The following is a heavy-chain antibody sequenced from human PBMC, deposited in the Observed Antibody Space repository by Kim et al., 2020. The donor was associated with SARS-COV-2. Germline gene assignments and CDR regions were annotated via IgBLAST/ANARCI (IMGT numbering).Heavy chain of an antibody. J-gene: IGHJ5*02. D-gene: IGHD3-22*01. CDR2: ISSGSGTI. V-gene: IGHV3-48*02. CDR3: ARDKPVVADNYYDTGGFDP. CDR1: GFTLSSYS. Sequence: GGSLRLSCAASGFTLSSYSMNWVRQAPGKGLEWVSYISSGSGTIYYADSVKGRFTISRDNAKNSLYLQMNSLRDEDTAVYYCARDKPVVADNYYDTGGFDPWGQGTLVTVSS.